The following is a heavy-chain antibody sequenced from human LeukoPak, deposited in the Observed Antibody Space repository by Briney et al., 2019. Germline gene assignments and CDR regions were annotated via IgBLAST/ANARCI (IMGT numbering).Heavy chain of an antibody. D-gene: IGHD1-14*01. CDR2: INPNSGGT. J-gene: IGHJ4*02. CDR3: AREAVPEGYFDY. Sequence: ASVKVSCKASGYTFTGYYIHWVRQAPGQGLEWMGWINPNSGGTNYAQKFQGRVTMTRDMSTSTVYMELSSLRSEDTAVYYCAREAVPEGYFDYWGQGTLVTVSS. V-gene: IGHV1-2*02. CDR1: GYTFTGYY.